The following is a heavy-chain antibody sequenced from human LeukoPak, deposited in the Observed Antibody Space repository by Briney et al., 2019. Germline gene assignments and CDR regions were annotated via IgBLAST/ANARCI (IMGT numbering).Heavy chain of an antibody. D-gene: IGHD6-13*01. V-gene: IGHV3-23*01. CDR2: ISGSGENT. CDR1: GFTFSSYS. Sequence: PGGSLRLSCAASGFTFSSYSMNWVRQAPGKGLEWVSAISGSGENTYYADSVKGRFTISRDNSKNTLYLQMNSLRAEDTAVYYCAKKLAAGKALLPWGQGTLVTVSS. CDR3: AKKLAAGKALLP. J-gene: IGHJ5*02.